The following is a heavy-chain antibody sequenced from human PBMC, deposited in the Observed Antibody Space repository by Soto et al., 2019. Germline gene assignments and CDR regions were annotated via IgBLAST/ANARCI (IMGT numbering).Heavy chain of an antibody. CDR3: AREKLWFGELLSFLLDY. CDR1: GYTFTGYY. D-gene: IGHD3-10*01. J-gene: IGHJ4*02. Sequence: ASVKVSCKASGYTFTGYYMHWVRQAPGQGLEWMGWINPNSGGTNYAQKFQGRVTMTRDTSISTAYMELSRLRSDDTAVYYCAREKLWFGELLSFLLDYWGQGTLVTVSS. V-gene: IGHV1-2*02. CDR2: INPNSGGT.